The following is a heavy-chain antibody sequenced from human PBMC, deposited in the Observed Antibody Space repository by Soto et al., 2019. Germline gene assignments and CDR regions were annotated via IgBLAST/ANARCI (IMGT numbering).Heavy chain of an antibody. D-gene: IGHD1-7*01. CDR3: AGNTSLKWYYMDV. Sequence: ISLTCAISGDSVSSNSAAWNWIRQSPSRGLEWLGRTYYRSRWYNDYAVSVKSRITVNPDTSKNQFSLHLNSVTPEDTAVYYCAGNTSLKWYYMDVWDKGNTVNVSS. J-gene: IGHJ6*03. CDR2: TYYRSRWYN. CDR1: GDSVSSNSAA. V-gene: IGHV6-1*01.